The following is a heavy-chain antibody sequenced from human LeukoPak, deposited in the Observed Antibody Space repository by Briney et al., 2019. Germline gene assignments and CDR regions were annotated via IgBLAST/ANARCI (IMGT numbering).Heavy chain of an antibody. D-gene: IGHD3-16*02. CDR2: INSDGSSP. V-gene: IGHV3-74*01. CDR1: GFTFSSYW. CDR3: ARGGYQDY. Sequence: GESLRLSCAASGFTFSSYWMHWVRHAPGKALVWVSCINSDGSSPSYADSVKGRFTISRDNAKNTLYLQMNSLRAEDTAVYYCARGGYQDYWGQGTLVTVSS. J-gene: IGHJ4*02.